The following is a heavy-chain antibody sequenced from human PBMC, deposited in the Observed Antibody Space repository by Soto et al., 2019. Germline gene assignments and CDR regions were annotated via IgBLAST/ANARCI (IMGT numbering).Heavy chain of an antibody. CDR2: ISNDGSNK. CDR3: AKDYVLEWLRYYYGMDV. J-gene: IGHJ6*02. D-gene: IGHD3-3*01. CDR1: GFAFSTYG. V-gene: IGHV3-30*18. Sequence: VQLVESGGGVVQPGRSLRLSCAASGFAFSTYGMHWVRQAPGKGLEWVAVISNDGSNKYYTDSVKGRFTISRDNSKNTLFLQMNSLTAEDTAVYYCAKDYVLEWLRYYYGMDVWGQGTRVTVSS.